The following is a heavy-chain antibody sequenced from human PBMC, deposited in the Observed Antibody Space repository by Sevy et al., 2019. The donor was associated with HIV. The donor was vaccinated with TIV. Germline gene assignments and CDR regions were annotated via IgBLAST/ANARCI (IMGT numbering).Heavy chain of an antibody. CDR3: STAEVGITIFGVVTPPFDY. V-gene: IGHV3-11*01. Sequence: GGSLRLSCAASGFTFSDYYMSWIRQAPGKGLEWVSYISSSGSTIYYADSVKGRFTISRDNAKNSLYLQMNSLRAEDTAVYYGSTAEVGITIFGVVTPPFDYWGQGTLVTVSS. CDR2: ISSSGSTI. D-gene: IGHD3-3*01. J-gene: IGHJ4*02. CDR1: GFTFSDYY.